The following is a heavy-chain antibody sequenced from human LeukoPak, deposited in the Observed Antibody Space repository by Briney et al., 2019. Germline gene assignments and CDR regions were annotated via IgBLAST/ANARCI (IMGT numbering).Heavy chain of an antibody. CDR2: IHCSGST. D-gene: IGHD2-2*01. J-gene: IGHJ4*02. CDR1: GGSIGSYY. Sequence: SETLSLTCTVSGGSIGSYYWSWVRQPPGKGLEWIGDIHCSGSTNHNPALKRRVTILVDTSKNQFSLRLSSVTAADTAVYYWARLSGPYASHFIWGQGTLVTVSS. V-gene: IGHV4-59*08. CDR3: ARLSGPYASHFI.